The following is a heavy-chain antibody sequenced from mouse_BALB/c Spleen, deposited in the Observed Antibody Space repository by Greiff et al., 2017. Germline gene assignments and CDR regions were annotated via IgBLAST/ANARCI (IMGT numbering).Heavy chain of an antibody. CDR2: ISSGGSYT. Sequence: EVQGVESGGGLVKPGGSLKLSCAASGFTFSSYTMSWVRQTPEKRLEWVATISSGGSYTYYPDSVKGRFTISRDNAKNTLYLQMSSLKSEDTAMYYCTREGYRSGFAYWGQGTLVTVSA. J-gene: IGHJ3*01. V-gene: IGHV5-6-4*01. CDR3: TREGYRSGFAY. CDR1: GFTFSSYT. D-gene: IGHD2-14*01.